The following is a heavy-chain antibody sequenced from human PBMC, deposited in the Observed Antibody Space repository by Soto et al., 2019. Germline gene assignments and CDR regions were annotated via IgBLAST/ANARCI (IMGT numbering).Heavy chain of an antibody. J-gene: IGHJ4*02. V-gene: IGHV2-5*02. CDR3: AHRVLRTVFGLVTTTAIYFDL. Sequence: QITLNESGPTVVRPTETLTLTCRFSGFSLTTSGVSVGWVRQSPGKAPEWLALIYWDDDKRYSESLKSRLTITKDTSKNQVVLTVANLDPTDTATYYCAHRVLRTVFGLVTTTAIYFDLWGQGTPVAVSS. D-gene: IGHD3-3*01. CDR2: IYWDDDK. CDR1: GFSLTTSGVS.